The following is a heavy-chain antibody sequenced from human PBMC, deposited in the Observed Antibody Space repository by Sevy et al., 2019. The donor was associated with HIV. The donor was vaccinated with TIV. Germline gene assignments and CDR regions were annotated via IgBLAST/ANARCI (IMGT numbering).Heavy chain of an antibody. Sequence: ASVKVSCKASGYTFTSYYIHWVRQAPGQGLEWMGIISPSGGSTSYAQKFQGRVTMTRDTSTSIVYMELSSLRSEDTAVYYCARGHYYGSGSASYFDYWGQGTLVTVSS. J-gene: IGHJ4*02. V-gene: IGHV1-46*01. CDR2: ISPSGGST. CDR3: ARGHYYGSGSASYFDY. D-gene: IGHD3-10*01. CDR1: GYTFTSYY.